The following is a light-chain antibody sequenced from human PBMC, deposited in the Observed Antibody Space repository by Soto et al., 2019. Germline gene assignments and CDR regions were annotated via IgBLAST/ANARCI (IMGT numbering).Light chain of an antibody. CDR2: DVS. V-gene: IGLV2-14*01. CDR1: SSDVGGYNY. J-gene: IGLJ1*01. Sequence: QSVLTQPASVSGSPGRSITISCTGTSSDVGGYNYVSWYQQHPGKAPKLMIYDVSLRPSGISNRFSGSKSGNTASLTISGLQAEDEADYYCSSYTSTSTLVFGTGTKVTVL. CDR3: SSYTSTSTLV.